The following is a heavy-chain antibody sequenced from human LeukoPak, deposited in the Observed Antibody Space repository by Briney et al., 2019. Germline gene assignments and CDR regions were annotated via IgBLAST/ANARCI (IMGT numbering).Heavy chain of an antibody. Sequence: GASVKVSCKTSGHTFTSFGFSWVRQAPGQGLEWMGWISAYNGDTSYAQKIQGRVTMTKDTSTNTVYMELSSLRSEDTDVFYCVRGASSIAALNPFWYFDLWGRGTLVTVSS. V-gene: IGHV1-18*01. D-gene: IGHD6-6*01. J-gene: IGHJ2*01. CDR2: ISAYNGDT. CDR1: GHTFTSFG. CDR3: VRGASSIAALNPFWYFDL.